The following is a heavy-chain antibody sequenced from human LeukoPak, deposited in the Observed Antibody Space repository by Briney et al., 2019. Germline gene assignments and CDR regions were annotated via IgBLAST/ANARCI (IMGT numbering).Heavy chain of an antibody. D-gene: IGHD3-3*01. CDR3: ARGVSYYDLWSGYWDLYFDY. V-gene: IGHV1-69*01. Sequence: SVKVSCKASGGTFSSYAISWVRQAPGQGLEWMGGIIPIFGTANYAQKFQGRVTITADESTSTAYMELSSLRSEDTAVYYCARGVSYYDLWSGYWDLYFDYWGQRTLVTVSS. CDR1: GGTFSSYA. CDR2: IIPIFGTA. J-gene: IGHJ4*02.